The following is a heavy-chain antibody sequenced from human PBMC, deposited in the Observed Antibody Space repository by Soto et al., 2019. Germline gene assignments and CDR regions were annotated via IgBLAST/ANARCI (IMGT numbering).Heavy chain of an antibody. CDR2: INPNSGGT. V-gene: IGHV1-2*02. CDR3: ARWAAMVTGVSGYYGMDV. J-gene: IGHJ6*02. D-gene: IGHD5-18*01. Sequence: QVQLVQSGAEVKKPGASVKVSCKASGYTFTGYYMHWVRQAPGQGLEWMGWINPNSGGTNYAQKFQGRVTMTRDTSISTAYMELSRLRSDDTAVYYCARWAAMVTGVSGYYGMDVWGQGTTVTVSS. CDR1: GYTFTGYY.